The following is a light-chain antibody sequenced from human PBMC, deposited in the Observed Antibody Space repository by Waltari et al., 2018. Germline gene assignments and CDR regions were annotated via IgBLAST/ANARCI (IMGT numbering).Light chain of an antibody. CDR1: SSDVGCYNY. CDR3: CSYAGSYTFVV. CDR2: DVS. Sequence: QSALTQPRPVSGSPGQSVTISCTGTSSDVGCYNYVSWYQQHPGKAPKLMIYDVSKRPSGVPDRFSGSKSGNTASLTISGLQAEDEADYYCCSYAGSYTFVVFGGGTKLTVL. J-gene: IGLJ3*02. V-gene: IGLV2-11*01.